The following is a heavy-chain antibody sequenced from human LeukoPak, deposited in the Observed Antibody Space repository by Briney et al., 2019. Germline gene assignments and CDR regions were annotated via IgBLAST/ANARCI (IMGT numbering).Heavy chain of an antibody. Sequence: PGRSLRLSCAASGFTFSHYGMHWVRQAPGKGLEWVTTISFDGSKKNYADSVRGRFTISRGNSKNTLYLQMNSLRAEDTAVYYCARELSGSTAAGFFDYWGQGTLVTVSS. V-gene: IGHV3-30*03. CDR3: ARELSGSTAAGFFDY. CDR2: ISFDGSKK. J-gene: IGHJ4*02. D-gene: IGHD6-13*01. CDR1: GFTFSHYG.